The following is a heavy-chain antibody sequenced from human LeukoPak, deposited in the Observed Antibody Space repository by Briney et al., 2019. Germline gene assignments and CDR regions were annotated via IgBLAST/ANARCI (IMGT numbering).Heavy chain of an antibody. V-gene: IGHV4-34*01. CDR3: ARGVGTPNDAFDI. CDR1: GGSFSGYY. CDR2: INHSGST. D-gene: IGHD2-15*01. J-gene: IGHJ3*02. Sequence: SETLSLTCAVYGGSFSGYYWSWIRLPPGKGLEWIGEINHSGSTNYNPSLKSRVTISVDTSKNQFSLKLSSVTAADTAVYYCARGVGTPNDAFDIWGQGTMVTVSS.